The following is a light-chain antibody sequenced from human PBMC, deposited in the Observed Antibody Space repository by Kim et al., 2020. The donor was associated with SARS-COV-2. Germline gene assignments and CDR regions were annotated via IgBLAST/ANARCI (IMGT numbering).Light chain of an antibody. Sequence: DIQMTQSPPSLSASVGDRVTITCQASQDIKNYLNWYQQKPGKAPKLLIYDASTLETGVPSRFSGSASGTDFTFTITSLQPEDIATYYCHQYNNLPWTFGQGTKVDIK. CDR2: DAS. CDR3: HQYNNLPWT. CDR1: QDIKNY. J-gene: IGKJ1*01. V-gene: IGKV1-33*01.